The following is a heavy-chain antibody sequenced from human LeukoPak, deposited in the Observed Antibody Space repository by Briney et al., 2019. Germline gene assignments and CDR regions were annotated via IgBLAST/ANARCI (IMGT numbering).Heavy chain of an antibody. CDR3: AKAGAYSSSSYDY. J-gene: IGHJ4*02. D-gene: IGHD6-6*01. Sequence: PGGSLRLSCAASGFTFSSYAMSWVRQAPGKGLEWVSAISGSGGSTYYADSVKGRFTISRDISKNTLYLQMNSLRDEDTALYYCAKAGAYSSSSYDYWGQGALVTVSS. CDR1: GFTFSSYA. CDR2: ISGSGGST. V-gene: IGHV3-23*01.